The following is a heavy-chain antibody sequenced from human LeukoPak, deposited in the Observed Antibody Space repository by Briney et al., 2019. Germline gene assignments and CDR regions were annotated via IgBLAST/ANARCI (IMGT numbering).Heavy chain of an antibody. CDR3: GKTTVGYSNGQKPAWPVDY. CDR2: IFGSGGSP. D-gene: IGHD5-18*01. CDR1: GFTFGSHA. J-gene: IGHJ4*02. Sequence: GGSLRLSCEASGFTFGSHAMYWVRQAPGKGLEWVAGIFGSGGSPHYADSVKGRFTIPRDNSQNTVYLQIHSLRAEDTAVYYFGKTTVGYSNGQKPAWPVDYWGQGTLVTVSS. V-gene: IGHV3-23*01.